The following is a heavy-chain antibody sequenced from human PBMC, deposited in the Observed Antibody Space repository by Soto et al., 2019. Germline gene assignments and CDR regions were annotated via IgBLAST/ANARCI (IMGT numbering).Heavy chain of an antibody. CDR3: ARVRAREAARGGYGMDI. Sequence: QVHLQQWGAGLLNPSETLSLTCGAPGGSFTGTFWTWIRQTPAKGLEWIGEINHSGTTNYNPSLKSHATISVDPSRSQVALKVSCLTAADSGVDYCARVRAREAARGGYGMDIWGKGTTVIVSS. CDR1: GGSFTGTF. J-gene: IGHJ6*04. CDR2: INHSGTT. D-gene: IGHD6-13*01. V-gene: IGHV4-34*02.